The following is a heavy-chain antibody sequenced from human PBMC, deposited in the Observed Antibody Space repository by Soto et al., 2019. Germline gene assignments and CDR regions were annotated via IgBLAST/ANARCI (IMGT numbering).Heavy chain of an antibody. CDR2: ISAYNGNK. V-gene: IGHV1-18*01. Sequence: ASVKVSCKASGYTFTSYGISWVRQAPGQGLEWMGWISAYNGNKKYAQKLQGRVSMTTDTSTSTAYMELRSLRSDDTAVYYCARDLGQQLFDYWGQGTLVTVSS. CDR3: ARDLGQQLFDY. J-gene: IGHJ4*02. D-gene: IGHD6-13*01. CDR1: GYTFTSYG.